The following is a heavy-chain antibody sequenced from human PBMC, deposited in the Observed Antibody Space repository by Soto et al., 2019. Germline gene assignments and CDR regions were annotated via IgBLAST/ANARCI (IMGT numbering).Heavy chain of an antibody. CDR2: MSDNG. J-gene: IGHJ3*01. D-gene: IGHD3-16*01. Sequence: PGGSLRLSCKASGFMFNYYVMSWVRQAPGKGLEWVSPMSDNGDSVKGRFTISRDNSKNTLYLQMTSLRAEDTAVYYCAKSLYYDDRNREGAFDAWGHGTEVTVSS. CDR3: AKSLYYDDRNREGAFDA. V-gene: IGHV3-23*01. CDR1: GFMFNYYV.